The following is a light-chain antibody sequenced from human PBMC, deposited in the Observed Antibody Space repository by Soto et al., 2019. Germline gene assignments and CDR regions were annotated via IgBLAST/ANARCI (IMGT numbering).Light chain of an antibody. V-gene: IGKV3D-20*02. CDR1: QTVRNNY. Sequence: EFVLTQSPGTLSLSPGERASLSCRASQTVRNNYLAWYQQKPGQAPRLLIYDASSRATGIPDRFSGGGSGTDFTLTITSLQPEDFATYYCQQLNVYPSTFGGGTKVDI. CDR3: QQLNVYPST. J-gene: IGKJ4*01. CDR2: DAS.